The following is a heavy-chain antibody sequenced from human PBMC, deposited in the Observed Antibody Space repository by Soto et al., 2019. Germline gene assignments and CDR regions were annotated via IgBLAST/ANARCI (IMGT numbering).Heavy chain of an antibody. D-gene: IGHD6-19*01. Sequence: SVKVSCKASGGTFSSYAISWVRQAPGQGLEWMGGIIPIFGTANYAQKFQGRVTITADKSTSTAYMELSSLRSEDTAVYYCARTLAVAGQSRSGYGMDVWGQGTTVTVSS. J-gene: IGHJ6*02. CDR2: IIPIFGTA. CDR3: ARTLAVAGQSRSGYGMDV. CDR1: GGTFSSYA. V-gene: IGHV1-69*06.